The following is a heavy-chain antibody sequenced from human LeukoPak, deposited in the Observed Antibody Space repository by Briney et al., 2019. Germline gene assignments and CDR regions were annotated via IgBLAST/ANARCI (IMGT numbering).Heavy chain of an antibody. CDR2: INPNSGGS. V-gene: IGHV1-2*06. CDR3: AREPSAAGRPYFDY. CDR1: GYTFTAYY. D-gene: IGHD6-19*01. Sequence: GASVTVSFKASGYTFTAYYIHWVRQAPGQGLEWMGRINPNSGGSNYAQNFQGRVTMTRDTSISTAYMELSRLTSDDTAVYSCAREPSAAGRPYFDYWGQGTLVTVSS. J-gene: IGHJ4*02.